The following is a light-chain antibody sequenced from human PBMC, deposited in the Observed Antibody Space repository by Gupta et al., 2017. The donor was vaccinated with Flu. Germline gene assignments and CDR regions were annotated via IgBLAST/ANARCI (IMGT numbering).Light chain of an antibody. CDR1: KLGDKY. V-gene: IGLV3-1*01. CDR3: QAWDSSTAWV. J-gene: IGLJ2*01. CDR2: QDS. Sequence: SYELTQPSPVSVSPGQTASITCSGAKLGDKYACWYQQKPGQSPVLVIYQDSKRPSGIPERFSGSNSGNTATLTISGTQAMDEADYYCQAWDSSTAWVFGGGTKLTVL.